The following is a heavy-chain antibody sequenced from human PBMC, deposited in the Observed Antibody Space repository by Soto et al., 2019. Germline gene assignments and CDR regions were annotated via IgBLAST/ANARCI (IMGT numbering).Heavy chain of an antibody. V-gene: IGHV3-66*01. CDR3: AREPRYCRGGSCSITGDAYDI. CDR1: GFIVSDTY. CDR2: ISNRGDT. J-gene: IGHJ3*02. D-gene: IGHD2-15*01. Sequence: EVQLVESGGGLVQPGGSLRLSCTASGFIVSDTYVNWVRQAPGKGLEWVSVISNRGDTHYADSVRGRFSLSRDISDNTLHIPMNNRRVEDTAVYYCAREPRYCRGGSCSITGDAYDIWGQGTMVTVSS.